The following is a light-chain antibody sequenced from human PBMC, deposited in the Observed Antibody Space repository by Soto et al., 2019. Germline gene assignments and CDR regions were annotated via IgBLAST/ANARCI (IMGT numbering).Light chain of an antibody. CDR2: KAS. J-gene: IGKJ1*01. Sequence: DIQMTQSPSTLSGSVGDRVTITFRASQSISGWLAWYQHKPGQAPNLLIYKASSLESGVPSRFSGSGSGTEFTLTISSLQTDDFSTYYCQQYHSYWTFGQGTKVDIK. CDR3: QQYHSYWT. CDR1: QSISGW. V-gene: IGKV1-5*03.